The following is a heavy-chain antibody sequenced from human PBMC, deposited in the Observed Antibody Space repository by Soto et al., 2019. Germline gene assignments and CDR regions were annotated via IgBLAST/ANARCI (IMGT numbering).Heavy chain of an antibody. J-gene: IGHJ4*02. D-gene: IGHD3-9*01. CDR1: GFTFSSYS. CDR2: ISSSSSYI. V-gene: IGHV3-21*01. CDR3: ARDSGDIVTGYYYY. Sequence: EVQLVESGGGLVKPGGSLRLSCAASGFTFSSYSMNWVRQAPGKGLEWVSSISSSSSYIYYADSVKGRFTISRDNAKNSLYLQMNSLRAEDTAVYYCARDSGDIVTGYYYYWGQGTLVTVSS.